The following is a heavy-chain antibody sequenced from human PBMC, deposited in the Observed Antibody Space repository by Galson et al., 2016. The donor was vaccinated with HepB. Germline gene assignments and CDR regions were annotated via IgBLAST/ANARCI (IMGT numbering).Heavy chain of an antibody. D-gene: IGHD1-20*01. Sequence: SLRLSCAASGFTFSSYWMHWVRQAPGKGLEWVAKIKQDGSEKYYVDSVKGRFTISRDNAKNALYLQMNSLRVVDTAVYYCARTITGTPWHHYYYGMDVWGQGTTVSVSS. J-gene: IGHJ6*02. CDR1: GFTFSSYW. V-gene: IGHV3-7*01. CDR3: ARTITGTPWHHYYYGMDV. CDR2: IKQDGSEK.